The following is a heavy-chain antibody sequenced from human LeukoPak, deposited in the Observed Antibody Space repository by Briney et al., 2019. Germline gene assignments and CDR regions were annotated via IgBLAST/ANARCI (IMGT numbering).Heavy chain of an antibody. J-gene: IGHJ4*02. Sequence: PGGSLRLSCAASGFTFSSYWMSWVRQAPGKGLEWVANIKQDGSEKYYVDSVKGRFTISRDNAQNSLYLHISSLGAEDTAVYYCARHREGATQVGLFTFWGQGTLVTVSS. CDR3: ARHREGATQVGLFTF. CDR2: IKQDGSEK. V-gene: IGHV3-7*01. CDR1: GFTFSSYW. D-gene: IGHD3-3*01.